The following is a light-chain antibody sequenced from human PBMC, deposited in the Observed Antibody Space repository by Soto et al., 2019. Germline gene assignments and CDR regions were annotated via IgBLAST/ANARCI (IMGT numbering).Light chain of an antibody. V-gene: IGKV3-20*01. CDR1: QSVYSDF. J-gene: IGKJ4*01. CDR2: GAS. CDR3: QQYGSSPLT. Sequence: IVLTQSPGTLSLSPGERATLSCRASQSVYSDFLAWYQQKPGQAPRLLIHGASSRATGIPDRFSGSGSGTDFTLTISRLEPEDFAMYYCQQYGSSPLTFGGGTKVEIK.